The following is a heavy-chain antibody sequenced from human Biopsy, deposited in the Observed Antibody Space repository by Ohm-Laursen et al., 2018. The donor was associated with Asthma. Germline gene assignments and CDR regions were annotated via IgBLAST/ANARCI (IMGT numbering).Heavy chain of an antibody. J-gene: IGHJ6*02. CDR2: ISFDGTNK. CDR1: GFSFSSYG. D-gene: IGHD2-21*01. Sequence: SLRLSCSASGFSFSSYGMHWVRQTPGKGLEWVTVISFDGTNKYYADSVKGRFTISRDNSRNTLYLQKNSLRADDTAVYYCARAGESDLVGGLDVGGQGTTVIVS. V-gene: IGHV3-30*03. CDR3: ARAGESDLVGGLDV.